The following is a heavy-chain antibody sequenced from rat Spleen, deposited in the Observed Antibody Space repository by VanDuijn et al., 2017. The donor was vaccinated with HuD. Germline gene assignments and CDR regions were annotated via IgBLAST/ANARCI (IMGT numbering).Heavy chain of an antibody. CDR1: GLPFSNYG. V-gene: IGHV5S14*01. CDR3: ARHNYGGYGFAY. Sequence: EVQLVESGGGLVQPGRSLKLSCAASGLPFSNYGMDWIRQPPKKGLEWVASISTGGGNTYYRDSVKARFTISRDNAKNNQYLQMDSLRSEDTATYYCARHNYGGYGFAYWGQGTLVTVSS. J-gene: IGHJ3*01. D-gene: IGHD1-11*01. CDR2: ISTGGGNT.